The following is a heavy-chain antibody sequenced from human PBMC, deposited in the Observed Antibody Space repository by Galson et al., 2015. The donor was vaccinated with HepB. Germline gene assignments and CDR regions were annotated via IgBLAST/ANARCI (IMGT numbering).Heavy chain of an antibody. CDR3: AREMPAAAGGDYYYGMDV. CDR2: INPSGGST. D-gene: IGHD6-13*01. CDR1: GYTFTSYY. V-gene: IGHV1-46*01. Sequence: SVKVSCKASGYTFTSYYMHWVRQAPGQGLEWMGIINPSGGSTSYAQKFQGRVTMTRDTSTSTVYMELSSLRSEDTAVYYCAREMPAAAGGDYYYGMDVWGQGTTVTVSS. J-gene: IGHJ6*02.